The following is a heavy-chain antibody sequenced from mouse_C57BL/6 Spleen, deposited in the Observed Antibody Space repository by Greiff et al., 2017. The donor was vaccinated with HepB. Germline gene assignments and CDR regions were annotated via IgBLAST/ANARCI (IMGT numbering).Heavy chain of an antibody. D-gene: IGHD2-12*01. CDR2: IYPGSGST. CDR1: GYTFTSYW. V-gene: IGHV1-55*01. J-gene: IGHJ2*01. Sequence: VQLQQSGAELVKPGASVKMSCKASGYTFTSYWITWVKQRPGQGLEWIGDIYPGSGSTNYNEKFKSKATLTVDTSSSTAYMQLSSLTSEDSAVYYCARGLYLNVYFDYWGQGTTLTVSS. CDR3: ARGLYLNVYFDY.